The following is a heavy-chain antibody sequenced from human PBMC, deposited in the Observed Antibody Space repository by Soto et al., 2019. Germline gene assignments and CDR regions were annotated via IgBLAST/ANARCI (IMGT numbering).Heavy chain of an antibody. Sequence: QVQLQQWGAGLLKPSETLSLTCALYGGSFTNYYWSWLRQPPGKGLEWIGEVNRRGSTNYNPSLKSRVTILVDTSKNQFSLKLSSVTAADTAVYYCARIDRGDNWGQGTLVTVSS. CDR2: VNRRGST. CDR3: ARIDRGDN. CDR1: GGSFTNYY. J-gene: IGHJ4*02. V-gene: IGHV4-34*01.